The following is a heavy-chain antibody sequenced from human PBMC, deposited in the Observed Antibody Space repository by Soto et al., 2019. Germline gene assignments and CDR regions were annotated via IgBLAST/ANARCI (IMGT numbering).Heavy chain of an antibody. V-gene: IGHV4-31*03. CDR3: AREAPSYSSSFVWGGGAFDI. J-gene: IGHJ3*02. Sequence: QVQLQESGPGLVKPSQTLSLTCTVSGGSISSGGYYWSWIRQHPGKGLEWIGYIYDSGSTYYNPSLKSRVTISVDPSKNQFSLKLSSVTAADTAVYYCAREAPSYSSSFVWGGGAFDIWGQGTMVTVSS. CDR1: GGSISSGGYY. D-gene: IGHD6-13*01. CDR2: IYDSGST.